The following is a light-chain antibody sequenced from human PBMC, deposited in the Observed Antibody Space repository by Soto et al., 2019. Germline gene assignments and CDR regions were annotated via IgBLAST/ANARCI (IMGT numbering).Light chain of an antibody. Sequence: DIQMTQSQSSLSASVGDSVTISCQASQDINNLLNWYQQKPGQPPQLLIYDASTLEKGVPSRFSGAGSGADFSFTISNLQPEDSATYSCQQYEDLPLTFGQGTKVEI. J-gene: IGKJ1*01. CDR2: DAS. CDR1: QDINNL. V-gene: IGKV1-33*01. CDR3: QQYEDLPLT.